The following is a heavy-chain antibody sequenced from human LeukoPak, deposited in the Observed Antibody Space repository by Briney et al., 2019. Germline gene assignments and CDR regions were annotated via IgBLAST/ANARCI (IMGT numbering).Heavy chain of an antibody. V-gene: IGHV4-39*01. D-gene: IGHD6-19*01. CDR1: GGSISSSSYY. J-gene: IGHJ4*02. CDR2: IYYNGST. Sequence: PSETLSLTCTVSGGSISSSSYYWGWIRQPPGKGLEWIGSIYYNGSTYYNPSLKSRVTISVDTSKNQFSLKLSSVTAADTAVYYCARGRGIAVAGLHFDYWGQGTLVTVSS. CDR3: ARGRGIAVAGLHFDY.